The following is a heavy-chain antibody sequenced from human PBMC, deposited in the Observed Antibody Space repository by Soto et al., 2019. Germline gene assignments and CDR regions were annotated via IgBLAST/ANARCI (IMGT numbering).Heavy chain of an antibody. V-gene: IGHV4-59*08. CDR3: ARRYGPGFDY. J-gene: IGHJ4*02. D-gene: IGHD4-17*01. Sequence: SETLSLTCAVSGDSISSYYWSWIRQPPGKGLEWIGYIYYSGSTNYNPSLKSRVTISVDTSKNQFSLKLSSVTAADTAVYYCARRYGPGFDYWGQGTLVTVSS. CDR2: IYYSGST. CDR1: GDSISSYY.